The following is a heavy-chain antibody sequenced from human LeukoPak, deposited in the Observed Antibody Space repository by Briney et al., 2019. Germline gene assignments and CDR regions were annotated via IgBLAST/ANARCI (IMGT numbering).Heavy chain of an antibody. CDR2: ISGSGVTT. J-gene: IGHJ1*01. CDR3: AKSSGSYSPPTDFQH. Sequence: GGSLRLSCAASGFTFSSYAMSWVRQAPGKGLEWVSAISGSGVTTYYADSVKGRFTISRDNSKNTLYLQMNSLRAEDTAVYYCAKSSGSYSPPTDFQHWGQGTLVTVSS. V-gene: IGHV3-23*01. CDR1: GFTFSSYA. D-gene: IGHD3-10*01.